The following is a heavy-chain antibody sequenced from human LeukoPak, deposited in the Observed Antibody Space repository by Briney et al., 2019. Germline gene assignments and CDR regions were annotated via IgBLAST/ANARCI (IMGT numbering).Heavy chain of an antibody. CDR2: IYYSGST. J-gene: IGHJ6*03. Sequence: SETLSLTCTVSGGSISSGDYYWSWIPQPPGKGLGWIGYIYYSGSTYYNPSLKSRVTISVDTSKNQFSLKLSSVTAADTAVYYCAREALEYSTYYYYYYYMDVWGKGTTVTVSS. CDR1: GGSISSGDYY. V-gene: IGHV4-30-4*08. CDR3: AREALEYSTYYYYYYYMDV. D-gene: IGHD6-6*01.